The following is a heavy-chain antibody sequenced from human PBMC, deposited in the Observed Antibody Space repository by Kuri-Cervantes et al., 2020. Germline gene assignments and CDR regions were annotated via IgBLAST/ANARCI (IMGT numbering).Heavy chain of an antibody. CDR1: GGSFSGYY. CDR2: IYYSGST. J-gene: IGHJ5*02. D-gene: IGHD3-10*01. CDR3: ARHDQEYNWFDP. V-gene: IGHV4-34*01. Sequence: SETLSLTCAVYGGSFSGYYWSWIRQPPGKGLEWIGSIYYSGSTYYNPSLKSRVTISVDTSKNQFSLKLSSVTAADTAVYYCARHDQEYNWFDPWGQGTLVTVSS.